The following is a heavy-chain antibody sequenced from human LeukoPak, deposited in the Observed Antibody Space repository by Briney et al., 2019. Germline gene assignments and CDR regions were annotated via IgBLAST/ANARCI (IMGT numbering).Heavy chain of an antibody. J-gene: IGHJ4*02. D-gene: IGHD3-10*01. CDR2: INHSGST. CDR3: ARGIVRGVTVIGY. Sequence: SDTLSLTCADYGGSFSGYYRSWIRQSPGKGLEWIGEINHSGSTNYNPSLKSRVTISVEPSKNQFSLKLSSVTAADTAVYYCARGIVRGVTVIGYWGQGTLVTVSS. CDR1: GGSFSGYY. V-gene: IGHV4-34*01.